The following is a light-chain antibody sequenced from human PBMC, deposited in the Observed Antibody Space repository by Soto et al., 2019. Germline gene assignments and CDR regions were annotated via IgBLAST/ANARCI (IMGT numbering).Light chain of an antibody. J-gene: IGLJ3*02. CDR2: EVS. Sequence: QSALTQPASVSGSPGQSITISCTGTSSDIGAYNYVSWYQQHPGKAPKLMIYEVSNRPSGVSNRFSGSKSGNTASLTISGLRAADEANYYCFSYTSSALWVFGGGTKLTVL. CDR1: SSDIGAYNY. CDR3: FSYTSSALWV. V-gene: IGLV2-14*01.